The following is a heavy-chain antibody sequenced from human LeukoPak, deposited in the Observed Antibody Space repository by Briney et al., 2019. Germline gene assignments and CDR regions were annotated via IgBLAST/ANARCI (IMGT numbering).Heavy chain of an antibody. D-gene: IGHD4-23*01. CDR1: GYTFTSYY. CDR2: INPSAGST. Sequence: ASVKVSCKASGYTFTSYYMHWVRQAPGHGLEWMGIINPSAGSTSYAQKFQGRVTMTRDTSTSTVYMELSSLRSEDTAVYYCARTYGGNSDFDYWGQGTLVTVSS. V-gene: IGHV1-46*01. J-gene: IGHJ4*02. CDR3: ARTYGGNSDFDY.